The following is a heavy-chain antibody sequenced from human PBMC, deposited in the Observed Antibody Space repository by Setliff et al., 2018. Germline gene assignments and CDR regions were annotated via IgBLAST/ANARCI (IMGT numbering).Heavy chain of an antibody. V-gene: IGHV1-2*04. J-gene: IGHJ3*02. CDR1: GYTFTGYY. D-gene: IGHD6-19*01. Sequence: ASVKVSCKASGYTFTGYYMHWVRQAPGQGFEWMGWINPNSGGTNYAQKFQGWVTMTRDTSISTAYMELSRLRSDDTAVYYCARGGSSGLYAFDIWGQGTMVTVSS. CDR2: INPNSGGT. CDR3: ARGGSSGLYAFDI.